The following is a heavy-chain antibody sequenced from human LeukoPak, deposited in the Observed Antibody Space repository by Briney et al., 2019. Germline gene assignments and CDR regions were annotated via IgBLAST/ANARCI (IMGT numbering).Heavy chain of an antibody. CDR2: INHSGST. D-gene: IGHD3-16*01. Sequence: PSETLSLTCAVYGGSFSGYYWSWIRQPPGKGLEWIGEINHSGSTNYSPSLKSRVTMSVDTSKNQLSLKLSSVTAADTAVYYCARSLINDAFDIWGQGTMVTVSS. J-gene: IGHJ3*02. CDR1: GGSFSGYY. CDR3: ARSLINDAFDI. V-gene: IGHV4-34*01.